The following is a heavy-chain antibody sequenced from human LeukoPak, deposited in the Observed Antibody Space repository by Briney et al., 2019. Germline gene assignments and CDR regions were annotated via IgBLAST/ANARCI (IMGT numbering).Heavy chain of an antibody. V-gene: IGHV4-61*01. J-gene: IGHJ4*02. CDR3: ARGRRDGYVY. CDR2: IYYSGST. D-gene: IGHD5-24*01. Sequence: SETLSLTCTVSGGSISSSSYYWSWIRQPPGKGLEWIGYIYYSGSTNYNPSLKSRVTISVDTSKNQFSLRLSSVTAADTAVYYCARGRRDGYVYWGRGTLVTVSS. CDR1: GGSISSSSYY.